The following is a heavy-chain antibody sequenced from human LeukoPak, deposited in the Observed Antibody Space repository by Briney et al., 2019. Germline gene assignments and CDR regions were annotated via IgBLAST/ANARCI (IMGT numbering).Heavy chain of an antibody. J-gene: IGHJ4*02. CDR3: AKVFTIFGVDEIDY. CDR2: ISYDGSNK. Sequence: GGSLRLSCAASGFTFSSYAMHWVRQAPGKGLEWVAVISYDGSNKYYADSVKGRFTISRDNSKNTLYLQMNSLRAEDTAVYYCAKVFTIFGVDEIDYWGQGTLVTVSS. D-gene: IGHD3-3*01. CDR1: GFTFSSYA. V-gene: IGHV3-30*04.